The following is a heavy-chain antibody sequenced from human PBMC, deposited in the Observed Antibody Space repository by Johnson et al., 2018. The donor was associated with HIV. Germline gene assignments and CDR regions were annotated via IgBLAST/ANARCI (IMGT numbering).Heavy chain of an antibody. V-gene: IGHV3-30*04. CDR3: AKGGSSSTAFDI. D-gene: IGHD6-6*01. J-gene: IGHJ3*02. CDR2: MSYDGSSK. Sequence: QVQLVESGGGVVQPGRSLRLSCAASGFTFSSYAMHWVRQAPGKGLEWVAVMSYDGSSKYYADSVKGRFTISRDNSRNTLYLQMNSLRAEDTAVYYCAKGGSSSTAFDIWGQGTMVTVSS. CDR1: GFTFSSYA.